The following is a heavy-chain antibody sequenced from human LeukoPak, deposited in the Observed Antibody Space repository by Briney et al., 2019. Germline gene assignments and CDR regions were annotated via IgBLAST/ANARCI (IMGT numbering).Heavy chain of an antibody. J-gene: IGHJ6*03. Sequence: GGSLRLSCGASGFTFSSYWMHWVRQAPGKGLVWVSRINNDGSSTSYADSVQGRFTISRDNAKNTLYLQMNSLRAEDTAVYYCARDRTGQQLISRKEYYYMDVWGKGTTVTISS. CDR2: INNDGSST. V-gene: IGHV3-74*01. D-gene: IGHD4-11*01. CDR1: GFTFSSYW. CDR3: ARDRTGQQLISRKEYYYMDV.